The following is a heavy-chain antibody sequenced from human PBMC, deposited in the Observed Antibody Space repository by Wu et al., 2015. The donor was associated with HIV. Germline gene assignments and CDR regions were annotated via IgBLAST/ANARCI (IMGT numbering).Heavy chain of an antibody. CDR3: AINTDSVATSLYSLGV. J-gene: IGHJ6*02. Sequence: QVQLVQSGAEVKKPGSSVKVSCKASGATLSRYAINWIRQAPGQGLEWMGGIIPIFGTVNYAQKFQGRVTITTDASTNTAYLEMTSLTSEDTAVYYCAINTDSVATSLYSLGVWGQGTVVTVSS. D-gene: IGHD5-12*01. CDR1: GATLSRYA. V-gene: IGHV1-69*05. CDR2: IIPIFGTV.